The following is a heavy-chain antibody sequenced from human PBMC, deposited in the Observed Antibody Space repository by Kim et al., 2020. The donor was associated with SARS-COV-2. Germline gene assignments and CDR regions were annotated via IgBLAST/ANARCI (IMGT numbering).Heavy chain of an antibody. CDR2: IYSGGST. J-gene: IGHJ3*02. Sequence: GGSLRLSCAASGFTVSSNYMSWVRQAPGKGLEWVSVIYSGGSTYYADSVKGRFTISRDNSKNTLYLQMNSLRAEDTAVYYCAREQYCGGDCYDAFDIWGQGTMVTVSS. D-gene: IGHD2-21*02. CDR3: AREQYCGGDCYDAFDI. CDR1: GFTVSSNY. V-gene: IGHV3-53*01.